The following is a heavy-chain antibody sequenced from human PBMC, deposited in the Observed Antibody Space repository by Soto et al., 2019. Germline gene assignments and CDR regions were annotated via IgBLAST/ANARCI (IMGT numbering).Heavy chain of an antibody. CDR1: GFTFSDYY. CDR2: ISSSGSTI. J-gene: IGHJ4*02. D-gene: IGHD6-19*01. V-gene: IGHV3-11*01. CDR3: ARDRQQWLLVGFSD. Sequence: GGSLRRYCAASGFTFSDYYMSWIRQAPGKGLEWVSYISSSGSTIYYADSVKGRFTISRDNAKNSLYLQMNSLRAEDTAVYYCARDRQQWLLVGFSDWGQGTLVTVSS.